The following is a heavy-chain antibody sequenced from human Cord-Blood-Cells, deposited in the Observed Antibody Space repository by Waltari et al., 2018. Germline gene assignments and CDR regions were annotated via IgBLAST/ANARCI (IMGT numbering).Heavy chain of an antibody. Sequence: EVQLVESGGGLVRPGGSLRLSCAASEFTFGTAWMSWVGPAPGKGLEWVGRIKSKTDGGTTDYAAPVKGRFTISRDDSKNTLYLQMNSLKTEDTAVYYCTTPNDIAAAGYFDYWGQGTLVTVSS. CDR3: TTPNDIAAAGYFDY. J-gene: IGHJ4*02. CDR1: EFTFGTAW. D-gene: IGHD6-13*01. CDR2: IKSKTDGGTT. V-gene: IGHV3-15*01.